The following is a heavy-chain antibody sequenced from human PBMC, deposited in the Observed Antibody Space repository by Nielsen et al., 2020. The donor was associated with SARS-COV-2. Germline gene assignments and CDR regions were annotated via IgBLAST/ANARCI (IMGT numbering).Heavy chain of an antibody. Sequence: GESLKISCAASGFTFSSYGMHWVRQAPGKGLEWVAVIWYDGSNKYYADSVKGRFTISRDNAKNSLYLQMNSLRAEDTAVYYCAREGNWNPFDYWGQGTLVTVSS. CDR2: IWYDGSNK. D-gene: IGHD1-1*01. CDR3: AREGNWNPFDY. V-gene: IGHV3-33*01. J-gene: IGHJ4*02. CDR1: GFTFSSYG.